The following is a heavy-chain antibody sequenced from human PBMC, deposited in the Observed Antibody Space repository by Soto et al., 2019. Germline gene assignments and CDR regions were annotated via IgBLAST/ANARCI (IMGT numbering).Heavy chain of an antibody. J-gene: IGHJ6*02. CDR2: IKSKTDGGTT. D-gene: IGHD3-3*01. V-gene: IGHV3-15*07. CDR3: TWGGNLEWLSTYYYGMYV. CDR1: GFTFSNAW. Sequence: PGGSLRLSCAASGFTFSNAWMNWVRQAPGKGLEWVGRIKSKTDGGTTDYAAPVKGRFTISRDDSKNTLYLQMNSLKTEDTAVYYCTWGGNLEWLSTYYYGMYVCGQRTTVTVSS.